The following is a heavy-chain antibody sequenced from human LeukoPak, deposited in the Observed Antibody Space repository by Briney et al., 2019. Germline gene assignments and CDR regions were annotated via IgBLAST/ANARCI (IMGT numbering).Heavy chain of an antibody. Sequence: PSETLSLTCTVSGGSISSFYWSWIRQPPGKWLQWIGYIYYSGITRYNPSLKSRVTISVDTSKNQFSLKLSSVTAADTAVYCCASGGYSGYAFDHWGQGILVTVSS. CDR2: IYYSGIT. J-gene: IGHJ4*02. CDR1: GGSISSFY. D-gene: IGHD5-12*01. CDR3: ASGGYSGYAFDH. V-gene: IGHV4-59*01.